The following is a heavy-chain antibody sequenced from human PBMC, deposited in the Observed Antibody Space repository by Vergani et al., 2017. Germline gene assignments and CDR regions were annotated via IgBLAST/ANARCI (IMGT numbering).Heavy chain of an antibody. CDR3: AKVGRYSSSSGGFDY. CDR2: ISGSGGST. CDR1: GFTFSSYA. J-gene: IGHJ4*02. V-gene: IGHV3-23*01. Sequence: EVQLLESGGGLVQPGGSLRLSCAASGFTFSSYAMSWVRQAPGKGLEWVSAISGSGGSTYYADSVKGRFTISRDNTKNTLYLQMNSLRAEDTAVYYCAKVGRYSSSSGGFDYWGQGTLVTVSS. D-gene: IGHD6-6*01.